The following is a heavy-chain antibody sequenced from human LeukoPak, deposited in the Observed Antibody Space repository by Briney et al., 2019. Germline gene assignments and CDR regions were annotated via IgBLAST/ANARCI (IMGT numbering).Heavy chain of an antibody. CDR1: GGSISSYY. CDR3: ARVPPDWGSSGHPFDY. J-gene: IGHJ4*02. V-gene: IGHV4-59*01. Sequence: ASETLSLTCTVSGGSISSYYWSWIRQPPGKGLEWIGYIYYSGSTNYNPSLKSRVTISVDTSKNQFSLKLSSVTAADTAVYYCARVPPDWGSSGHPFDYWGQGTLVTVSS. D-gene: IGHD6-19*01. CDR2: IYYSGST.